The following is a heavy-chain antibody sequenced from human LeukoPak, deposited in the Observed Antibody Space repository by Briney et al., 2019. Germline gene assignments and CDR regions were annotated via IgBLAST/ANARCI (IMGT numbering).Heavy chain of an antibody. CDR1: GFTFSSYA. D-gene: IGHD2-2*01. V-gene: IGHV3-23*01. CDR3: AKDKDIVVVPAAVINGLYFDY. J-gene: IGHJ4*02. CDR2: ISGSGGST. Sequence: GGSLRLSCAASGFTFSSYAMSWVRQAPGKGLEWVSAISGSGGSTYYADSVKGRFTISRDNSKNTLYLQMNSLRAEDTAVYYCAKDKDIVVVPAAVINGLYFDYWGQGTLVTVSS.